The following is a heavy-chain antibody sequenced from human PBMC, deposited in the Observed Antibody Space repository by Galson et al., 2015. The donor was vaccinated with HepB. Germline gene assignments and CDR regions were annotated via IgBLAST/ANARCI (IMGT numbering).Heavy chain of an antibody. D-gene: IGHD1-26*01. Sequence: LSLTCTVSGGSISSGGYYWSWIRQHPGKGLVWIGYIYYSGSTYYNPSLKSRVTISVDTPKNQFSLKLSSVTAADTAVYYCARDVLESGSFSDAFDIWGQGTMVTVSS. CDR2: IYYSGST. V-gene: IGHV4-31*03. J-gene: IGHJ3*02. CDR3: ARDVLESGSFSDAFDI. CDR1: GGSISSGGYY.